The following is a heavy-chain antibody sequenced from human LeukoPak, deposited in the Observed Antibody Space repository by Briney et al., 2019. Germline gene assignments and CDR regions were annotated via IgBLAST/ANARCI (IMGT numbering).Heavy chain of an antibody. Sequence: GGSLRLSCAASGFTFSNYAMHWVRQAPGEGLEWVAVISYDGSNKYYADSVKGRFTISRDNSKNTLYLQMNSLRAEDTAVYYCAREGGITMIVVVPPDYWGQGTLVTVSS. CDR3: AREGGITMIVVVPPDY. V-gene: IGHV3-30-3*01. J-gene: IGHJ4*02. D-gene: IGHD3-22*01. CDR1: GFTFSNYA. CDR2: ISYDGSNK.